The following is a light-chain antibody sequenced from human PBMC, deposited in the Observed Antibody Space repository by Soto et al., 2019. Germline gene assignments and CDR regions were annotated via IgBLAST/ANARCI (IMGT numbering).Light chain of an antibody. V-gene: IGKV3-20*01. CDR1: QSVSSSY. J-gene: IGKJ1*01. Sequence: EILLTQSHGTLSFSPGEIATLSCRASQSVSSSYLAWYQQKPGQAPRLLISGASSRATGIPDRFSGSGSGTDFTLIISRLEPEDFALYYCQQYSSSPLTFGQGTKVDIK. CDR3: QQYSSSPLT. CDR2: GAS.